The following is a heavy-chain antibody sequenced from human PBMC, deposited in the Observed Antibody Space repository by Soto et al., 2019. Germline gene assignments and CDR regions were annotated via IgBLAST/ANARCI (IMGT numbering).Heavy chain of an antibody. CDR1: GYSFTSYW. CDR2: IDPSDSYT. D-gene: IGHD2-2*01. J-gene: IGHJ3*02. CDR3: ARGPRPDYNIVVVPAAYWMNI. Sequence: ESLKISCKGSGYSFTSYWISWVRQMPGKGLEWMGRIDPSDSYTNYSPSFQGHVTISADKSISTAYLQWSSLKASDTAMYYCARGPRPDYNIVVVPAAYWMNIWGQGTMVTVSS. V-gene: IGHV5-10-1*01.